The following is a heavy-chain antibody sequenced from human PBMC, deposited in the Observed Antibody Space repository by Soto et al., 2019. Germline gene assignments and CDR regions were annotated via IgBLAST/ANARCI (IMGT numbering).Heavy chain of an antibody. Sequence: GGSLRLSCAASGFTFSDYYMSWIRQAPGKGLEWVSYISSSGSTIYYADSVKGRFTISRDNAKNSLYLQMNSLRAEDTAVYYCAREAYCSSTSCHHQRTLWGQGTLVTVSS. CDR1: GFTFSDYY. D-gene: IGHD2-2*01. J-gene: IGHJ4*02. CDR3: AREAYCSSTSCHHQRTL. V-gene: IGHV3-11*01. CDR2: ISSSGSTI.